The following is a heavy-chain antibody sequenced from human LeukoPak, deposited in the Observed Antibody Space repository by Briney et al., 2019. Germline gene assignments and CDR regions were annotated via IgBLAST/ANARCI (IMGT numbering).Heavy chain of an antibody. CDR1: GFTFSSFD. Sequence: GGSLRLSCAASGFTFSSFDMHWVRQPTGQGLEWVSTIGTASDTYYPGSVEGRFTLSRDNAKNSLYLQMNSLTAGDTAVHYRARGPPRGKYYYMDVWGKGTTVTVSS. CDR2: IGTASDT. D-gene: IGHD1-1*01. V-gene: IGHV3-13*01. J-gene: IGHJ6*03. CDR3: ARGPPRGKYYYMDV.